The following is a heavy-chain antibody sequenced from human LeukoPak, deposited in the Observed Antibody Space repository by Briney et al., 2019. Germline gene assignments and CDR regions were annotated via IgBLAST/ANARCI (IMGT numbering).Heavy chain of an antibody. CDR1: GLTFSNYE. D-gene: IGHD2/OR15-2a*01. V-gene: IGHV3-48*03. CDR3: ATRGNAGPGTTFAY. J-gene: IGHJ4*02. CDR2: ISSDGGTL. Sequence: GGSLRLSCAASGLTFSNYEMNWVRQAPGKGPEWLSYISSDGGTLLYADSVRGRFTISRDNAKNSLYLQMIFLRAEDTAVYYCATRGNAGPGTTFAYWGQGTLVTVSS.